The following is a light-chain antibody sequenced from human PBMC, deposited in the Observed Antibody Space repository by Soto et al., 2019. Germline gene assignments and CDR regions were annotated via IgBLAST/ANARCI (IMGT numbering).Light chain of an antibody. CDR1: QSVSGN. Sequence: EIVMPQSPATPSVSPGERATLSCRASQSVSGNLAWYQQKPCQAPRLLIYAASTRANGIPARFSGSGSGTEFTLTISSLQSEDFAVYYWQQYNNWPPITFGPGTKVDIK. V-gene: IGKV3-15*01. CDR2: AAS. CDR3: QQYNNWPPIT. J-gene: IGKJ3*01.